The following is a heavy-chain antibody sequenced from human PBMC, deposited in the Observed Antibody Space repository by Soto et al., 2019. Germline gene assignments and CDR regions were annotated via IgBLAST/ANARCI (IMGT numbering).Heavy chain of an antibody. CDR3: ARTLEIGSDGAFDI. CDR2: INPNSGGT. Sequence: ASVKVSCKASGYTFTGYYMHWVRQAPGQGLEWMGWINPNSGGTNYAQKFQGWVTMTRDTSISTAYMELSRLRSDDTAVYYCARTLEIGSDGAFDIWGQGTMVTVSS. CDR1: GYTFTGYY. J-gene: IGHJ3*02. V-gene: IGHV1-2*04.